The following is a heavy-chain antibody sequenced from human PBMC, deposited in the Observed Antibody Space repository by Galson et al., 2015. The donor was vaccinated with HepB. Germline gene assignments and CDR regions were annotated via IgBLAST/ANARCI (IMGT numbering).Heavy chain of an antibody. J-gene: IGHJ4*02. D-gene: IGHD2-15*01. Sequence: ETLSLTCAVYGGSFSGYYWSWIRQPPGKGLEWIGEINHSGSTNYNPSLKSRVTISVDTSKNQFSLKLSSVTAADTAVYYCARGRYCSGGSCYDYWGQGTLVTVSS. V-gene: IGHV4-34*01. CDR3: ARGRYCSGGSCYDY. CDR1: GGSFSGYY. CDR2: INHSGST.